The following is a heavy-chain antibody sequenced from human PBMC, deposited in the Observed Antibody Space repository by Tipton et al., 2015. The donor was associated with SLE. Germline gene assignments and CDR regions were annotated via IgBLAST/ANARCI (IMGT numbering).Heavy chain of an antibody. CDR2: IYTSGST. J-gene: IGHJ2*01. CDR3: ARDRRGWYFDL. Sequence: TLSLTCTVSVASISSGSYYWSWIRQPAGKGLEWIGRIYTSGSTNYNPSLKSRVTISVDTSKNQFSLKLSSVTAADTAVYYCARDRRGWYFDLWGRGTLVTVSS. CDR1: VASISSGSYY. V-gene: IGHV4-61*02. D-gene: IGHD3-10*01.